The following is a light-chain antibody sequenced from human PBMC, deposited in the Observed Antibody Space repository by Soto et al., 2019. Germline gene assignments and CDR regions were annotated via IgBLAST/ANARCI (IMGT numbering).Light chain of an antibody. CDR3: LQNYNTQGT. CDR1: QSVLYSSNNKNY. J-gene: IGKJ1*01. V-gene: IGKV4-1*01. Sequence: DIVMTQSPDSLAVSLGERATINCKSSQSVLYSSNNKNYLAWYQQKPGQPPRLLIYWASTRESGVPDRFSGSGSGTDFTFTISSLQAEDVAVYYCLQNYNTQGTFGQGTKVEIK. CDR2: WAS.